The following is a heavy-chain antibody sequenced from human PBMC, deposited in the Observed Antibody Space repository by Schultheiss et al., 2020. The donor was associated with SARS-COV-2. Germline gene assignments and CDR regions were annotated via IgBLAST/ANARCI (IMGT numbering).Heavy chain of an antibody. CDR3: ARGDYSDSSGYYYSPAFWFDP. CDR2: INHSGST. CDR1: GGSFSGHH. D-gene: IGHD3-22*01. V-gene: IGHV4-34*01. J-gene: IGHJ5*02. Sequence: GSLRLSCAVYGGSFSGHHWSWIRQPPGKGLEWIGEINHSGSTNYNPSLKSRVTISVDTSKNHFSLKLRSVTAADTAVYYCARGDYSDSSGYYYSPAFWFDPWGQGTLVTVSS.